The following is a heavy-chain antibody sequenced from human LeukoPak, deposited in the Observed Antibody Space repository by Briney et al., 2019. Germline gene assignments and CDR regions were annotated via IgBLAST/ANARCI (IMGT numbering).Heavy chain of an antibody. D-gene: IGHD3-16*01. V-gene: IGHV4-59*01. CDR2: IYYSGST. CDR1: GGSFSGYY. CDR3: ARETSQKGAHYMDV. J-gene: IGHJ6*03. Sequence: SETLSLTCAVYGGSFSGYYWSWIRRPPGKGLEWIGYIYYSGSTSYKPSLKSRVTISVDTSKNQFSLKLRSVTAADTAVYYCARETSQKGAHYMDVWGKGTTVTISS.